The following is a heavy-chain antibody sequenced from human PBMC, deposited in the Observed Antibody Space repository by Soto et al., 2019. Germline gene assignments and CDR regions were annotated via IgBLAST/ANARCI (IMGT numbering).Heavy chain of an antibody. V-gene: IGHV3-33*01. CDR3: XXXXGPFDY. Sequence: QVQLVESGGGVVQPGRSLRVSCAASGFAFSTYGMHWVRQAPGKGLEWVAVIWFDGSIKYYADSVKGRFTISRDNSKDTLFLQMDSLRAEXXXVYXXXXXXGPFDYWGQGTLVTVSS. J-gene: IGHJ4*02. CDR2: IWFDGSIK. CDR1: GFAFSTYG.